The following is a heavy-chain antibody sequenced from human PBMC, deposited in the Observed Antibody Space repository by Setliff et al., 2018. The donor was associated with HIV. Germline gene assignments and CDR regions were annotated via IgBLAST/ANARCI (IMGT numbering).Heavy chain of an antibody. CDR2: IIPILGIA. CDR3: AISIPPNAFDI. V-gene: IGHV1-69*02. J-gene: IGHJ3*02. CDR1: GGTFSSYT. Sequence: ASVKVSCKASGGTFSSYTISWVRQAPGQGLEWMGRIIPILGIANYAQKFQGRVTITTDESTSTAYMELSSLRSEDTAVYYCAISIPPNAFDIWGQGTMVTVSS.